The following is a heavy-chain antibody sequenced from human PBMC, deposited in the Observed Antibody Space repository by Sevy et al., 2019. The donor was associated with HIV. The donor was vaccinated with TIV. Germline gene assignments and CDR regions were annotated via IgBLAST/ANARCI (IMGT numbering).Heavy chain of an antibody. V-gene: IGHV4-39*01. CDR2: IYYSGST. CDR1: GGSISSSSYY. J-gene: IGHJ5*02. D-gene: IGHD2-2*01. Sequence: SETLSLTCTVSGGSISSSSYYWGWIRQSPGKGLEWIGSIYYSGSTYYNPSLKSRVTISVGTSKNQFSLKLSSVTAADTAVYYCARHNGISTNCRGNWFDPWGQGTLVTVYS. CDR3: ARHNGISTNCRGNWFDP.